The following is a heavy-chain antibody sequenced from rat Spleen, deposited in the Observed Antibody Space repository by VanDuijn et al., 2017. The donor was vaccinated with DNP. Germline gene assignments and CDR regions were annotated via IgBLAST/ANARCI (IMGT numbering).Heavy chain of an antibody. J-gene: IGHJ2*01. V-gene: IGHV5-27*01. CDR2: ITNSGGST. Sequence: EVQLVESGGGLVQPGRSLKLSCAASGFTFSNYGMAWVRQAPTKGLEWVASITNSGGSTYYRDSVKGRFTISRDNAKSTLYLQMDSLRSEDTATYYCTTDGYWGQGVMVTVSS. CDR1: GFTFSNYG. CDR3: TTDGY.